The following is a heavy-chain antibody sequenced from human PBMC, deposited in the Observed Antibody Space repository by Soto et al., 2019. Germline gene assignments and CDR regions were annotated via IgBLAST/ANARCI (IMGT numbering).Heavy chain of an antibody. CDR3: ARDTSSWYRVDY. J-gene: IGHJ4*02. Sequence: SVKVSCKASGYTFTSYGISWVRQAPGQGLEWMGIINPSGGTTSYAQKFQGRVTMTRDTSTSTVYMELSSLRSEDTAIYYCARDTSSWYRVDYWGQGTLVTVSS. CDR2: INPSGGTT. D-gene: IGHD6-13*01. V-gene: IGHV1-46*01. CDR1: GYTFTSYG.